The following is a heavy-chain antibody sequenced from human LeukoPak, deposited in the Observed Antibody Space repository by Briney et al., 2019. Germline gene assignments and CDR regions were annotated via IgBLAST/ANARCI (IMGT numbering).Heavy chain of an antibody. CDR2: INPSGGST. V-gene: IGHV1-46*01. CDR1: GYTFTSYY. Sequence: ASVTVSFTASGYTFTSYYMHWVRQAPGQGLEWMGIINPSGGSTSYAQKFQGRVTMTRDTSTSTVYMELSSLRSEDTAVYYCARARSIAAAGTLYYFDYWGQGTLVTVSS. J-gene: IGHJ4*02. CDR3: ARARSIAAAGTLYYFDY. D-gene: IGHD6-13*01.